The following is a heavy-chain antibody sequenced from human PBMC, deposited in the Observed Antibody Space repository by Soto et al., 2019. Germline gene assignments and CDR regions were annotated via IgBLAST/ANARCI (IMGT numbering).Heavy chain of an antibody. V-gene: IGHV1-69*13. Sequence: SGQVGYKASGRTFSSYAISWVRQAPGQGLEWMVGIIPIFGTANYAQKSQGRVTITADESTSTAYMELSSLRSEDTAVYYCAREGVYQGGMDVWGQGTTVTVSS. CDR1: GRTFSSYA. CDR2: IIPIFGTA. J-gene: IGHJ6*02. CDR3: AREGVYQGGMDV. D-gene: IGHD6-13*01.